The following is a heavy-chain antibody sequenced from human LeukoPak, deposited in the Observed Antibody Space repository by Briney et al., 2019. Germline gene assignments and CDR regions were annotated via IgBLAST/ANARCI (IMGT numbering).Heavy chain of an antibody. CDR2: IYDNGRT. CDR3: ARGPLPRAAAGIGWFDP. J-gene: IGHJ5*02. CDR1: GGSISSGDYY. V-gene: IGHV4-30-4*01. D-gene: IGHD6-13*01. Sequence: PSQTLSLTCTVSGGSISSGDYYWSWIRQPPGKGLEWIGYIYDNGRTYYNPSLKSRVTISIDTSKNQFSLKLSSVTAADTAVYYCARGPLPRAAAGIGWFDPWGQGTLVTVSS.